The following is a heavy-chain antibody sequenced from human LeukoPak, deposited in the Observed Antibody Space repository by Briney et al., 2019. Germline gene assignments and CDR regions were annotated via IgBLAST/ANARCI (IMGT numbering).Heavy chain of an antibody. V-gene: IGHV4-59*08. CDR3: ARASPNWNPLDY. J-gene: IGHJ4*02. CDR1: GGSLSGFF. Sequence: PSETLSLTCTVSGGSLSGFFWSWIRQPPGKGLEWIGYVYNSGSTDYNPSLRSRVTISEDRSNNQFSLKLNFVTAADTAVYYCARASPNWNPLDYWGQGTLVTVSS. D-gene: IGHD1-1*01. CDR2: VYNSGST.